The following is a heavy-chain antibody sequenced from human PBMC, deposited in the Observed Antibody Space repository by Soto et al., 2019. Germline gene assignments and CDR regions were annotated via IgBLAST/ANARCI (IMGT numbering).Heavy chain of an antibody. CDR3: ARERSEQFDY. J-gene: IGHJ4*02. V-gene: IGHV1-46*01. CDR2: INPTFGSA. CDR1: GYTSTNYF. Sequence: ASVKVSCKASGYTSTNYFFHWVRQAPGQGLEWMGMINPTFGSASYTQDLQGRVTMTRDTSTGTVYMDLMSLKSEDTAAYYCARERSEQFDYWGQGTLVTVSS. D-gene: IGHD1-26*01.